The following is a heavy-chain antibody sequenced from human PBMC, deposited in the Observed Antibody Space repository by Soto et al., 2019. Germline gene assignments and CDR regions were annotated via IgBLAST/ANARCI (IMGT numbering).Heavy chain of an antibody. Sequence: QEELVQSGAEVRKPGSSVNVSCKASEGTFGSYSITWVRQAPGQRLEWMGEIIPLLRTVNYAQKFQGRVTITGDRSTNTVYMGLSSLRSDDTAVYYCARDPVDLFGYMD. D-gene: IGHD6-25*01. CDR3: ARDPVDLFGYMD. CDR2: IIPLLRTV. J-gene: IGHJ6*01. V-gene: IGHV1-69*06. CDR1: EGTFGSYS.